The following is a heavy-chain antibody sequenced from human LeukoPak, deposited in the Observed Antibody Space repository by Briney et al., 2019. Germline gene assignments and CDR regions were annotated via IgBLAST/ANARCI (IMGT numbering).Heavy chain of an antibody. CDR3: ARGPTMAAAGAEYFQH. J-gene: IGHJ1*01. D-gene: IGHD6-13*01. CDR1: GYTFTSYY. CDR2: INPSGGST. Sequence: ASVKVSCKASGYTFTSYYMHWVRQAPGQGLEWMGIINPSGGSTSYAQKFQGRVTMTRDTSTSTVYMELSSLRSGDTAVYYCARGPTMAAAGAEYFQHWGQGTLVTVSS. V-gene: IGHV1-46*01.